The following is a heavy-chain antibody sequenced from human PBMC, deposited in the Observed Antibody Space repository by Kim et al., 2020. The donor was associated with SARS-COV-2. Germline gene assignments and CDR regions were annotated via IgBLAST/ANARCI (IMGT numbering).Heavy chain of an antibody. CDR1: GGTFSSYT. CDR2: IIPILGIA. J-gene: IGHJ6*02. V-gene: IGHV1-69*04. CDR3: ARDDLEWLLSPFYYYGMDV. D-gene: IGHD3-3*01. Sequence: SVKVSCKASGGTFSSYTISWVRQAPGQGLEWMGRIIPILGIANYAQKFQGRVTITADKSTSTAYMELSSLRSEDTAVYYCARDDLEWLLSPFYYYGMDVWGQGTTVTVSS.